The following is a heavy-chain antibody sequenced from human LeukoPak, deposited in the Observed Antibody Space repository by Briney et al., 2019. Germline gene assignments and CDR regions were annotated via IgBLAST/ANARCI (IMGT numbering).Heavy chain of an antibody. Sequence: SETLSLTCTVSGYSISTGYYWDWIRQPPGKGLEWIGTFYHGGSTYYNPSLKSRVTISVDTSKNQFSLKLSSVTAADTAVYYCAREDCSSTSCYWGYWGQGTLVTVSS. CDR1: GYSISTGYY. CDR2: FYHGGST. CDR3: AREDCSSTSCYWGY. D-gene: IGHD2-2*01. J-gene: IGHJ4*02. V-gene: IGHV4-38-2*02.